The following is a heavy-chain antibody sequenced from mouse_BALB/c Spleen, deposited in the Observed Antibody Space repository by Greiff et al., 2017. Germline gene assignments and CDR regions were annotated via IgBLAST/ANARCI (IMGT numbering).Heavy chain of an antibody. CDR1: GYTFTDYN. CDR3: AKAMITKIDY. V-gene: IGHV1S29*02. J-gene: IGHJ4*01. CDR2: IYPYNGGT. Sequence: EVKLMESGPELVKPGASVKISCKASGYTFTDYNMHWVKQSHGKSLEWIGYIYPYNGGTGYNQKFKSKATLTVDNSSSTAYMELRSLTSEDSAVYYCAKAMITKIDYWGQGTSGTVSS. D-gene: IGHD2-4*01.